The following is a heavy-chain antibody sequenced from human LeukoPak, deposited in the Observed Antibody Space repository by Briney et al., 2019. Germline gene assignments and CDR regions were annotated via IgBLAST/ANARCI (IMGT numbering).Heavy chain of an antibody. CDR3: ARGPQPYSSGWYEYFQH. CDR1: GYTFTSYD. CDR2: MNPNSGNT. D-gene: IGHD6-19*01. Sequence: ASVKVSCKASGYTFTSYDINWVRQATGQGLEWMGWMNPNSGNTGYAQKFQGRVTMTRNTSISTAYMELSSLRSDDTAVYYCARGPQPYSSGWYEYFQHWGQGTLVTVSS. V-gene: IGHV1-8*01. J-gene: IGHJ1*01.